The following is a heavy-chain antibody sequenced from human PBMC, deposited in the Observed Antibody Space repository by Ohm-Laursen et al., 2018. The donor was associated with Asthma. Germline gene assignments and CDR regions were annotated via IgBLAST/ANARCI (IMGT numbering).Heavy chain of an antibody. CDR3: AKYRVATLAGSLDV. J-gene: IGHJ6*02. CDR2: VVEGGRGTT. CDR1: GFTFSNFA. D-gene: IGHD2-15*01. V-gene: IGHV3-23*01. Sequence: SLRLSCAASGFTFSNFAMTWVRQAPGKGLEWVSAVVEGGRGTTYYADSVKGRFTISRDDSKNTLYLQMNSLRADDTATYYCAKYRVATLAGSLDVWGQGTTVTVSS.